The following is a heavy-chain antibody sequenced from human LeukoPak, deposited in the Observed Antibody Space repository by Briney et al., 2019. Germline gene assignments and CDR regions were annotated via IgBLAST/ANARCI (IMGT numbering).Heavy chain of an antibody. D-gene: IGHD3-10*01. V-gene: IGHV3-66*01. J-gene: IGHJ4*02. CDR1: GFTVRSNY. CDR3: ASAVLVRGVMNFDY. Sequence: GGSLRLSCAASGFTVRSNYMSWVRQAPGKGLEWVSVIYSGVSTYYADSVKGRFTISRHTSENTLFLQMTSLRAEDTAVYYCASAVLVRGVMNFDYWGQGTLVTVSS. CDR2: IYSGVST.